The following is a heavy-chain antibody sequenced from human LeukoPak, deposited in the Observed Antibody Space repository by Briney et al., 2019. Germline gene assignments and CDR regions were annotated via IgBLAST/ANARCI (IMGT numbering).Heavy chain of an antibody. CDR3: AKDRWGGTAFDY. V-gene: IGHV3-30*18. D-gene: IGHD3-10*01. J-gene: IGHJ4*02. CDR1: GSTLSSYG. Sequence: GGSLRLSCAASGSTLSSYGMHWVRRAPGKGLEWVAVISYDGSNKYYADSVKGRFTISRDNSKNTLYLQMNSLRAEDTAVYYCAKDRWGGTAFDYWGQGTLVTVSS. CDR2: ISYDGSNK.